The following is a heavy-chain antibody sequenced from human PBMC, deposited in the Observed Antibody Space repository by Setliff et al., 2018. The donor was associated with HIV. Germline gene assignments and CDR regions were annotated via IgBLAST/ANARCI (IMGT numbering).Heavy chain of an antibody. V-gene: IGHV4-39*01. Sequence: PSETLSLTCIVPNGSISDSTYYWGWIRQSPGKGLEWIGSISHSGSTYQNPSLKSRVTMSVDTSKNQFSLKVTSVTAADTAVYYCAIKGAATGTGWFDPWGQGTLVTVSS. CDR3: AIKGAATGTGWFDP. D-gene: IGHD6-13*01. J-gene: IGHJ5*02. CDR2: ISHSGST. CDR1: NGSISDSTYY.